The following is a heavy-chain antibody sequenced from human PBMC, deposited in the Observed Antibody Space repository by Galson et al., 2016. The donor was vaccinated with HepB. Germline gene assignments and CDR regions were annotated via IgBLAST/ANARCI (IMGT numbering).Heavy chain of an antibody. J-gene: IGHJ5*02. V-gene: IGHV2-5*02. CDR3: AHVRGYTNRWYVLNWFDP. CDR1: GFSLNTNGVG. CDR2: IYWVDDWGDGK. Sequence: PALVKPTQTLTLICSFSGFSLNTNGVGVGWIRQPPGQALEWLALIYWVDDWGDGKRYSPSLKSRLTINKDTSRNQVVLTMTNMDPVDTATYYCAHVRGYTNRWYVLNWFDPWGQGTLVTVSS. D-gene: IGHD6-13*01.